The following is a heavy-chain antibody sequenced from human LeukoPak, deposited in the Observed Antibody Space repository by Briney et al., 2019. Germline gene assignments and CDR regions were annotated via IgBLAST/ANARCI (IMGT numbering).Heavy chain of an antibody. Sequence: LSGRSLRLSCAASGFTFNTYGMHWVRQAPGKGLEWVAVVSYDGSDEYYADSVRGRFTISRDSSRNALYLQMNSLRTDDTAVYYCAKGGRPFRGGDCSAHDYFDPWGQGTLVTVSS. CDR3: AKGGRPFRGGDCSAHDYFDP. D-gene: IGHD2-21*02. V-gene: IGHV3-30*18. CDR2: VSYDGSDE. J-gene: IGHJ5*02. CDR1: GFTFNTYG.